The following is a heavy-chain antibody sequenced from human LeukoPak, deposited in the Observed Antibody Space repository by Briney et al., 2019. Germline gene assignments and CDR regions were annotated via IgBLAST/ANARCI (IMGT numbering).Heavy chain of an antibody. CDR3: ARDRPGDNYYYYMDV. CDR1: GGSISSGSYY. V-gene: IGHV4-61*02. J-gene: IGHJ6*03. D-gene: IGHD7-27*01. CDR2: IYTSGST. Sequence: SQTLSLTCTVSGGSISSGSYYWSWIRQPAGKGLEWIGRIYTSGSTNYNPSLKSRVTISVDTSKNQFSLKLSSVTAADTAVYYCARDRPGDNYYYYMDVWGKGTTVTVSS.